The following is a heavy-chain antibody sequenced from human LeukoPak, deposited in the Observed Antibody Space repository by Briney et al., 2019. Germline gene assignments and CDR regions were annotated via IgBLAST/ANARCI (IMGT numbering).Heavy chain of an antibody. CDR1: GFTFSHFW. J-gene: IGHJ4*02. V-gene: IGHV3-74*01. CDR2: ISNDGSRT. CDR3: ATQYTSGWYYFDC. Sequence: WGSLRLSCAASGFTFSHFWMHWVRQVPGKGLVWVSRISNDGSRTAYADSVKGRFTISRDNAKNTVYLQMNSLRAEDTAIYYCATQYTSGWYYFDCWGQGTLVTVSS. D-gene: IGHD6-19*01.